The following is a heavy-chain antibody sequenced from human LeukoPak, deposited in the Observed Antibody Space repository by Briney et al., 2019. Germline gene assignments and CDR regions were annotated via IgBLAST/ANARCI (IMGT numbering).Heavy chain of an antibody. D-gene: IGHD3-9*01. CDR1: GYTFTSYD. CDR2: IIPIFGTA. V-gene: IGHV1-69*13. CDR3: ARDHRDYDILTGYYQDYYGMDV. J-gene: IGHJ6*02. Sequence: ASVKVSCKASGYTFTSYDINWVRQATGQGLEWMGGIIPIFGTANYAQKFQGRVTITADESTSTAYMELSSLRSEDTAVYCCARDHRDYDILTGYYQDYYGMDVWGQGTTVTVSS.